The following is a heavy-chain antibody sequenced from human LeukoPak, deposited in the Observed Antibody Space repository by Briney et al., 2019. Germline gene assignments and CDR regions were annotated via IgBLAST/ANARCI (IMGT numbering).Heavy chain of an antibody. J-gene: IGHJ6*02. Sequence: GGSLRLSCAASGFTFSNVQMNWVRQAPGRGLEYVGHIKRKTDGETTDYAAPVKGRFTISRDDAKSTLYVQMNSLRAEDTAVYYCARDQARRYCSGGSCYSYYGMDAWGQGTLVTVSS. CDR3: ARDQARRYCSGGSCYSYYGMDA. D-gene: IGHD2-15*01. CDR2: IKRKTDGETT. V-gene: IGHV3-15*01. CDR1: GFTFSNVQ.